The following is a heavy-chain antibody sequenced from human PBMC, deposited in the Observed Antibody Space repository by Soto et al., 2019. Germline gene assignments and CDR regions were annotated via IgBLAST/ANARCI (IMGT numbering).Heavy chain of an antibody. CDR1: GYTFTSYG. CDR2: ISAYTGNT. Sequence: QVQLVQSGAEVKKPGASVKVSCKASGYTFTSYGISWVRQAPGQGIEWMGWISAYTGNTNYAQKLHGRVTITTYTSTSTAYMELRSLRSDDTAVYYCARDVEQWLVYSVVYYFDYWGQGTLVTVSS. J-gene: IGHJ4*02. V-gene: IGHV1-18*01. D-gene: IGHD6-19*01. CDR3: ARDVEQWLVYSVVYYFDY.